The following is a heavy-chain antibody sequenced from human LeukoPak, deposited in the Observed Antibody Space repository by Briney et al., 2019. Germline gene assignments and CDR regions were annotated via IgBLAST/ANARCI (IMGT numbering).Heavy chain of an antibody. CDR3: ARAYDSSGYYLDY. Sequence: PGGSLRLSCAASGFTFSDYYMSWIRQAPGKGLEWVSYISSSGSTIYYADSMKGRFTISRDTAKNSLYLQIHSLRAEDTAVYYCARAYDSSGYYLDYWGQGTLVTVSS. D-gene: IGHD3-22*01. V-gene: IGHV3-11*01. J-gene: IGHJ4*02. CDR1: GFTFSDYY. CDR2: ISSSGSTI.